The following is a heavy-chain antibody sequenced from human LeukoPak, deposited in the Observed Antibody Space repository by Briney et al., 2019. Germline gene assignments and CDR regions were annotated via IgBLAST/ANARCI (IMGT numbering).Heavy chain of an antibody. J-gene: IGHJ4*02. V-gene: IGHV3-30-3*01. Sequence: GRSLRLSCAASGFTFSSYAMHWVRQAPGKGLEWMAVISYDGSNKYYADSVKGRFTISRDNSKNTLYLQMNSLRAEDTAVYYCARDVFDCWGQGTLVTVSS. CDR3: ARDVFDC. CDR2: ISYDGSNK. CDR1: GFTFSSYA.